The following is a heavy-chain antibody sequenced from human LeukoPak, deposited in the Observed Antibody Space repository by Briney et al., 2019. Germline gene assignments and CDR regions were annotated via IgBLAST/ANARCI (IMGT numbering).Heavy chain of an antibody. V-gene: IGHV4-39*01. CDR1: GGSISSSSYY. J-gene: IGHJ4*02. CDR2: IYYSGST. D-gene: IGHD3-10*01. CDR3: ATRLLWFGELDY. Sequence: SETLSLTCTVSGGSISSSSYYWGWIRQPPGKGLEWIGSIYYSGSTYYNPSLKSRVTMSVDTSKNQFSLKLSSVTAADTAVYYCATRLLWFGELDYWGQGTLVTVSS.